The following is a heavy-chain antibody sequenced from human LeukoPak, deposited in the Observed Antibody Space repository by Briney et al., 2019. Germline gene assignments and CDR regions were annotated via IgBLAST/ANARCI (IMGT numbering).Heavy chain of an antibody. Sequence: GGSLRLSCAASGSTFSSYWMHWVRQAPGKGLAWVSRINSDGTSTNYADSVKGRFTISRDNAKNSLYLQMNSLRAEDTAVYYCAREITLFDDYWGQGTLVTVSS. CDR3: AREITLFDDY. D-gene: IGHD3-16*01. J-gene: IGHJ4*02. CDR1: GSTFSSYW. V-gene: IGHV3-74*01. CDR2: INSDGTST.